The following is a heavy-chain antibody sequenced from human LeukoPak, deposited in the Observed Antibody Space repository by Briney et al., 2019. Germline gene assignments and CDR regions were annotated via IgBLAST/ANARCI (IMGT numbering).Heavy chain of an antibody. Sequence: SVKVSCKASGGTFSSYAISWVRQAPGQGLEWMGGIIPIFGTANYAQKFQGRVTITADESTSTAYMELSSLRSEDTAVYYCARGWWRFGELSPYYYYMDVWGKGTTVTISS. D-gene: IGHD3-10*01. CDR1: GGTFSSYA. CDR2: IIPIFGTA. J-gene: IGHJ6*03. V-gene: IGHV1-69*13. CDR3: ARGWWRFGELSPYYYYMDV.